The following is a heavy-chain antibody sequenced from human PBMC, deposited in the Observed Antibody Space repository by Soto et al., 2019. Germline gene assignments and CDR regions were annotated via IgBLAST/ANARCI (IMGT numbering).Heavy chain of an antibody. J-gene: IGHJ6*02. CDR3: ARLGYYYGSGSCRQGYYYYGMDV. Sequence: PSETLSLTCTVSGGSISSSSYYWGWIRQPPGKGLEWIGSIYYSGSTYYNPSLKSRVTISVDTSKNQFSLKLSSVTAADTAVYYCARLGYYYGSGSCRQGYYYYGMDVWGQGTTVTVSS. CDR1: GGSISSSSYY. V-gene: IGHV4-39*01. D-gene: IGHD3-10*01. CDR2: IYYSGST.